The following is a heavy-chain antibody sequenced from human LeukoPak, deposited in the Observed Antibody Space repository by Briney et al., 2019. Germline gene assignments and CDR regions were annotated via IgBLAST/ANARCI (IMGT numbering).Heavy chain of an antibody. CDR2: ISPSGITT. Sequence: GGCLRLSCAASGFTFSDYYMTWIRQAPGKGLEWVSYISPSGITTYYTDSVKGRFTISRDNAKNSLSLQINSLRVEDTAVYYCARAYTGSFSGTLEYWGRGTLVTVSS. J-gene: IGHJ4*02. CDR3: ARAYTGSFSGTLEY. CDR1: GFTFSDYY. V-gene: IGHV3-11*04. D-gene: IGHD1-26*01.